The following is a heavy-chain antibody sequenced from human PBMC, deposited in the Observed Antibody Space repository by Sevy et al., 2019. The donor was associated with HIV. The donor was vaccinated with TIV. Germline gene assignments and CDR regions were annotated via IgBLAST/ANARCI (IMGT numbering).Heavy chain of an antibody. CDR1: GFTFSTPW. CDR3: TTQWF. J-gene: IGHJ4*02. V-gene: IGHV3-15*01. Sequence: GGSLRLSCAGSGFTFSTPWLSWARKAPGKGLEWIGGLKSKTDVGTPDYAAPVKGRFSISRDDSKNTLYLQMNSLKTGDTAVYYCTTQWFWGQGTLVTVSS. CDR2: LKSKTDVGTP. D-gene: IGHD3-22*01.